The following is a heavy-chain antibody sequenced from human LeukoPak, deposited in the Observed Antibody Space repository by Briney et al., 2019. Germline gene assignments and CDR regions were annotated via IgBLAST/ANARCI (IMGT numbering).Heavy chain of an antibody. CDR2: ISGNT. D-gene: IGHD3-22*01. J-gene: IGHJ4*02. CDR3: SRNSGYFDYFDY. Sequence: PGGSLRLSRAASGFTFNSYSMNWVRQAPGKGLEWVSSISGNTYYADSVKDRFTISRDNGKNSLYLQMNSLRVEDTAVYYCSRNSGYFDYFDYWGQGTLVTVSS. CDR1: GFTFNSYS. V-gene: IGHV3-21*01.